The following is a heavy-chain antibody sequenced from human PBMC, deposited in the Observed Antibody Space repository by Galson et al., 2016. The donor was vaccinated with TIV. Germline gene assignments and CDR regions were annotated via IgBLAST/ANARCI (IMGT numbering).Heavy chain of an antibody. CDR1: GFNFSSYA. J-gene: IGHJ6*02. CDR3: AKQFVDV. CDR2: ISENSGST. D-gene: IGHD5-24*01. V-gene: IGHV3-23*01. Sequence: SLRLSCADSGFNFSSYAMNWVRQAPGKGLEWVSSISENSGSTDYADSVKGRFTISRDNSKNTLYLQMDSLRAEDTAVYYCAKQFVDVWGQGTTVTVSS.